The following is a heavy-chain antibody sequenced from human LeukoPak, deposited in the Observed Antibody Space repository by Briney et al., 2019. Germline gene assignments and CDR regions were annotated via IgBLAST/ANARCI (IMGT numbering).Heavy chain of an antibody. D-gene: IGHD3-3*01. CDR1: GGSISSYY. CDR3: ARGTYILRFLGVGAFDI. J-gene: IGHJ3*02. V-gene: IGHV4-59*01. Sequence: SETLSLTCTVSGGSISSYYWSWIRQPPGKGLEWIGYIYYSGSTNYNPSLKSRVTISVDTSKNQFSLKLSSVTAADTAVYYCARGTYILRFLGVGAFDIWGQGAMVTVSS. CDR2: IYYSGST.